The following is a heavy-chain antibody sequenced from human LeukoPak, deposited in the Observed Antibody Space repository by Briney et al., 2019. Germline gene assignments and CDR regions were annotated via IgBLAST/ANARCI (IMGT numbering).Heavy chain of an antibody. CDR3: ARGGNLEN. D-gene: IGHD1-14*01. J-gene: IGHJ4*02. CDR2: INEDGGER. Sequence: GGTLRLSCAASGFTLSRYWMSWVRQAPGKGLEWVANINEDGGERHYVDTVKGRFTISRDNAKNSLYLQMNSLRAEDTAVYYCARGGNLENWGRGTLVTVSS. V-gene: IGHV3-7*01. CDR1: GFTLSRYW.